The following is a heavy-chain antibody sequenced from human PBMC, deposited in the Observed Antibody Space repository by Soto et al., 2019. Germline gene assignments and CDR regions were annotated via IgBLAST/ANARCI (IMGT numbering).Heavy chain of an antibody. V-gene: IGHV1-8*01. CDR2: MNPNSGNT. CDR3: ARKYYRQPADY. J-gene: IGHJ4*02. CDR1: GYTFTSYD. Sequence: QVQLVQSGAEVKKPGASVKVSCKASGYTFTSYDINWVRQTTGQGLEWMGWMNPNSGNTGYAQKFQGRVTMTTNTSTSTAYMELSSLRSADTAVYYCARKYYRQPADYWGQGTLVTVSS. D-gene: IGHD3-10*01.